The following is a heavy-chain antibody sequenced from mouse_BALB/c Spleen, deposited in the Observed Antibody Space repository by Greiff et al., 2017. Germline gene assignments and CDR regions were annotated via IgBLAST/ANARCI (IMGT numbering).Heavy chain of an antibody. CDR1: GYTFTSYT. V-gene: IGHV1-4*02. CDR2: INPSSGYT. D-gene: IGHD2-3*01. Sequence: VQLQQSGAELVRPGASVKMSCKASGYTFTSYTMHWVKQRPGQGLEWIGYINPSSGYTEYNQKFKDKTTLTADKSSSTAYMQLSSLTSEDSAVYYCARLLRGAMDYWGQGTSVTVSS. J-gene: IGHJ4*01. CDR3: ARLLRGAMDY.